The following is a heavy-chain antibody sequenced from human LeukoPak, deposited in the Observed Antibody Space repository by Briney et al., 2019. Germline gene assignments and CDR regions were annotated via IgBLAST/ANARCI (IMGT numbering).Heavy chain of an antibody. CDR3: AKDTSGGNYFDSSGYLFEH. D-gene: IGHD3-22*01. Sequence: GGSLRLSCTASGLSLNSYAVSWVRQVPGKGLEWVSASSSSDDGKWYAESVRGRFTISRDTSKNSLYLQMNSLRAEDTALYYCAKDTSGGNYFDSSGYLFEHWGQGTLVTVSS. CDR2: SSSSDDGK. CDR1: GLSLNSYA. J-gene: IGHJ4*02. V-gene: IGHV3-23*01.